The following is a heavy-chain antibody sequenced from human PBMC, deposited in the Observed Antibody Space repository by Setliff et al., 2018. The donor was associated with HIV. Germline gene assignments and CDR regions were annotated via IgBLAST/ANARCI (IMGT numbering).Heavy chain of an antibody. V-gene: IGHV4-4*09. CDR3: ARGRSFYDPGGFDY. Sequence: TSETLSLTCTVSGGSISSYYWSWIRQPPGKGLEWIGYIYTSGSTNYNPSLKSRVTISVDTSKNQFSLKLSSVTAADTAVYYCARGRSFYDPGGFDYWGQGTLVTVSS. J-gene: IGHJ4*02. CDR1: GGSISSYY. D-gene: IGHD3-22*01. CDR2: IYTSGST.